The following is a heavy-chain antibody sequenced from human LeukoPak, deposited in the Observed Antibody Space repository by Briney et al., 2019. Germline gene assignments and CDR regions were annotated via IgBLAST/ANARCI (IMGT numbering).Heavy chain of an antibody. D-gene: IGHD2-21*01. J-gene: IGHJ4*02. V-gene: IGHV1-24*01. CDR2: FDPEDGET. CDR3: ATDSEVKLAFDY. CDR1: GYTLTELS. Sequence: ASVKVSCKVSGYTLTELSMHWVRQAPGEGLEWMGGFDPEDGETIYAQKFQGRVTMTEDTSTDTAYMELSSLRSEDTAVYYCATDSEVKLAFDYWGQGTLVTVSS.